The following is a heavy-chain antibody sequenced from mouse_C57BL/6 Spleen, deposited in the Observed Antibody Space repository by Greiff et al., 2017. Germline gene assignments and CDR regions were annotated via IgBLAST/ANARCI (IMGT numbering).Heavy chain of an antibody. CDR3: ACTVVATRDY. Sequence: VKLQQSGAELMKPGASVKLSCKATGYTFPGYWIEWVKQRPGHGLEWIGEILPGSGSTDYNGKFKGKATFPADTSSNTAYMQLSSLTTEDSAIYYSACTVVATRDYWGQGTTLTVSS. CDR1: GYTFPGYW. J-gene: IGHJ2*01. CDR2: ILPGSGST. V-gene: IGHV1-9*01. D-gene: IGHD1-1*01.